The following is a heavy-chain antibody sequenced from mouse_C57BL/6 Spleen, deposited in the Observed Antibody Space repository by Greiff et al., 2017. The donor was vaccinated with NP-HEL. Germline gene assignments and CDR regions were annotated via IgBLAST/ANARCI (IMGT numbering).Heavy chain of an antibody. CDR2: ISYDGSN. D-gene: IGHD1-2*01. Sequence: DVKLQESGPGLVKPSQSLSLTCSVTGYSITSGYYWNWIRQFPGNKLEWMGYISYDGSNNYNPSLKNRISIPRDTSKNQFFLKLNSVTTEDTATYYCARDYYGFWYFDVWGTGTTVTVSS. J-gene: IGHJ1*03. CDR3: ARDYYGFWYFDV. CDR1: GYSITSGYY. V-gene: IGHV3-6*01.